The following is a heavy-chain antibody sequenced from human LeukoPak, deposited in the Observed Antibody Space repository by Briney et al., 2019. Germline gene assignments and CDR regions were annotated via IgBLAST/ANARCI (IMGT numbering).Heavy chain of an antibody. Sequence: ASVKVSCKASGYTFTSYGISWVRQAPGQGLEWMGWISAYNGNTNYAQKLQGRVTMTTDTSTSAAYMELRSLRSDDTAVYYCARDRRWFGDPNGMDVWGQGTTVTVSS. CDR1: GYTFTSYG. CDR3: ARDRRWFGDPNGMDV. D-gene: IGHD3-10*01. J-gene: IGHJ6*02. CDR2: ISAYNGNT. V-gene: IGHV1-18*01.